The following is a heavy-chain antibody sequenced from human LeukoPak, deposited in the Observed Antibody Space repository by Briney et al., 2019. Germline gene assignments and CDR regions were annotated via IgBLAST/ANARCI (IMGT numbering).Heavy chain of an antibody. D-gene: IGHD7-27*01. J-gene: IGHJ5*02. CDR2: FDPEDGET. Sequence: ASVRVSCKVSGYTLTELSMHRVRQAPGKGREWMGGFDPEDGETIYAQKFQGRVTMTEDTSTDTAYMELSSLRSEDTAVYYCATRTGSWFDPWGQGTLVTVSS. CDR3: ATRTGSWFDP. CDR1: GYTLTELS. V-gene: IGHV1-24*01.